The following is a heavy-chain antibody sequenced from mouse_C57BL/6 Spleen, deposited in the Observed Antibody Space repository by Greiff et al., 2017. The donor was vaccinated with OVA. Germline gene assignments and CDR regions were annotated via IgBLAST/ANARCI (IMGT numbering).Heavy chain of an antibody. D-gene: IGHD2-3*01. V-gene: IGHV1-69*01. CDR3: ARDGADDGYLHYYAMDY. CDR1: GYTFTSYW. CDR2: IDPSDSYT. Sequence: QVQLQQPGAELVMPGASVKLSCKASGYTFTSYWMHWVKQRPGQGLEWIGEIDPSDSYTNYNQKFKGKSTLTVDKSSSTAYMQLSSLTSEDSAVYYCARDGADDGYLHYYAMDYWGQGTPVTVSS. J-gene: IGHJ4*01.